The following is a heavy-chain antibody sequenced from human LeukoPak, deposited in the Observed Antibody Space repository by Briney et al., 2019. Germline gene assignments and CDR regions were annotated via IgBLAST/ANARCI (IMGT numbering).Heavy chain of an antibody. CDR2: IYYSKNT. Sequence: PSETLPLTCTVSGGSISSSSAYWGWIRQPPGKGLEWIGSIYYSKNTYYNPSLKSRVTISADTSKNQFSLTLGSVSATDTAVYYCVSPRGFSYGYFDCWGQGTLVTVSS. D-gene: IGHD5-18*01. CDR3: VSPRGFSYGYFDC. J-gene: IGHJ4*02. CDR1: GGSISSSSAY. V-gene: IGHV4-39*01.